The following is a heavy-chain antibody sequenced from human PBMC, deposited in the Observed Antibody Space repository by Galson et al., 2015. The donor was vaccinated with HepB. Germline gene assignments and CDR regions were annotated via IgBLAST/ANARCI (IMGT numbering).Heavy chain of an antibody. D-gene: IGHD6-19*01. CDR2: ISTYTGNS. V-gene: IGHV1-18*01. Sequence: SVKVSCKASGYTFTRYGISWVRQAPGQGLEWMGGISTYTGNSKYAQKVRGRVTMTTDTATSTAYMELRSLRSDGTAVYYCARGGGSGDYDYYYYMDVWGKGTTVTVSS. J-gene: IGHJ6*03. CDR1: GYTFTRYG. CDR3: ARGGGSGDYDYYYYMDV.